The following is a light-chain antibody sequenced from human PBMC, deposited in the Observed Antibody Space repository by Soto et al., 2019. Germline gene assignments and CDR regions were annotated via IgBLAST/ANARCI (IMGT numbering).Light chain of an antibody. J-gene: IGKJ3*01. V-gene: IGKV3-15*01. CDR3: HQYNNWLSIT. CDR1: QSVSSN. Sequence: EIVMTQSPATLSVSPGERATLSCRASQSVSSNLAWYQQKPGQAPRLLIYGASTRATGIPARFSGSGSGTEFTLTISSRQSEDFAVYYCHQYNNWLSITFGPGTKVDIK. CDR2: GAS.